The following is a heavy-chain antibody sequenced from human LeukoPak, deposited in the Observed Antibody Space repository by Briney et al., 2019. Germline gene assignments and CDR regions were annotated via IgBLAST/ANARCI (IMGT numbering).Heavy chain of an antibody. V-gene: IGHV1-24*01. CDR1: GYTLTELS. D-gene: IGHD2-15*01. J-gene: IGHJ6*04. Sequence: GASVKVSCKVSGYTLTELSMHWGRQAPGKGLGGRGGFDPEDGEKIYAQKLQGRVTMTEDTSTDTAYMELSNMRSEDTAVYYCATDSSGGYYYYGMDVWGKGTTVTVTA. CDR3: ATDSSGGYYYYGMDV. CDR2: FDPEDGEK.